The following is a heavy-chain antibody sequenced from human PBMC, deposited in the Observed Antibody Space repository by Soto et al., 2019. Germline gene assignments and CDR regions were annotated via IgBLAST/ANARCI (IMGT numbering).Heavy chain of an antibody. CDR2: ISGSGGST. D-gene: IGHD2-2*01. Sequence: PGGSLRLSCAASGFTFSSYAMSWVRQAPGKGLEWVSAISGSGGSTYYADSVKGRFTISRDNSKNTLYLQMNSLRAEDTAVYYCAKDSEVVVVPAASDYWGQGTLVTVSS. J-gene: IGHJ4*02. CDR3: AKDSEVVVVPAASDY. CDR1: GFTFSSYA. V-gene: IGHV3-23*01.